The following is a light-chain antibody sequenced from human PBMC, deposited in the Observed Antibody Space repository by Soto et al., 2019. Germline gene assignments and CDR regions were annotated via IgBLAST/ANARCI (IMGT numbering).Light chain of an antibody. V-gene: IGLV2-14*01. Sequence: QSVLTQPASVSGSPVQSITISCPGTSSDVGGYNYVSWYQQHPGKAPKLMIYEVSNRPSGVSNRISGSKSGNTASLTISGLQAEDEADYYCSSYTSSSTLVVFGGGTQLTVL. CDR3: SSYTSSSTLVV. CDR1: SSDVGGYNY. J-gene: IGLJ2*01. CDR2: EVS.